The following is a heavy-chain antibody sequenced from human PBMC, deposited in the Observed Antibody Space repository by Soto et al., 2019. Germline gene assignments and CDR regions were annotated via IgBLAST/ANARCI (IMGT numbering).Heavy chain of an antibody. CDR3: ARDTYQLRSKYYSYYGKDV. V-gene: IGHV3-21*01. D-gene: IGHD2-2*01. Sequence: GGSLRLSCAASGFTFSSYSMHWVRQAPGKGLEWVSSISSSSSYICYADSVKGRFTISRDNAKNSLYLQMNSLRAEDTAVYYCARDTYQLRSKYYSYYGKDVWGKGTTVTVPS. CDR1: GFTFSSYS. J-gene: IGHJ6*04. CDR2: ISSSSSYI.